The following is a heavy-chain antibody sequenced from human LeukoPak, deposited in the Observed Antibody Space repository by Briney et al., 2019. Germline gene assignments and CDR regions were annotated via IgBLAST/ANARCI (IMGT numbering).Heavy chain of an antibody. CDR2: IYPGDSDT. Sequence: GESLKISCKGSGYSFTSYWSGWVRQMPGKGLEWMGIIYPGDSDTRYSPSFQGQVTISADKSISTAYLQWSSLKASDTAMYYCARQRAGCSSTSCYDGGGFDYWGQGTLVTVSS. CDR3: ARQRAGCSSTSCYDGGGFDY. V-gene: IGHV5-51*01. D-gene: IGHD2-2*01. J-gene: IGHJ4*02. CDR1: GYSFTSYW.